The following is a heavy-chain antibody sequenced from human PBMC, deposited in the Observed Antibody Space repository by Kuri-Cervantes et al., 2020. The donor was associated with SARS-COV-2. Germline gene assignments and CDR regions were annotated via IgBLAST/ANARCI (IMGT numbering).Heavy chain of an antibody. D-gene: IGHD4-11*01. V-gene: IGHV3-7*05. CDR1: GFTFSSYW. Sequence: GGSLRLSCAASGFTFSSYWMSWVRQAPGKGLEWVANIKQDGSEKYYVDSVKGRFTISGDNAKNSLYLQMNSLRAEDTAVYYCARVQDYYSNSQFDYWGQGTLVTVSS. CDR2: IKQDGSEK. CDR3: ARVQDYYSNSQFDY. J-gene: IGHJ4*02.